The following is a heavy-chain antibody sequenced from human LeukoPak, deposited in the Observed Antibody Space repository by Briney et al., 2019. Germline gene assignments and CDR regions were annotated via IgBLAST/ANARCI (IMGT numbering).Heavy chain of an antibody. J-gene: IGHJ6*03. Sequence: ASVKVSCMASGYTFTGYYMHWVRQAPGQGLEWMGWINPNSGGTNYAQKFQGRVTMTRDTSISTAYMELSSLRSEDTAVYYCARGADYGGNPHYYYYYYMDVWGKGTTVTISS. CDR2: INPNSGGT. V-gene: IGHV1-2*02. D-gene: IGHD4-23*01. CDR3: ARGADYGGNPHYYYYYYMDV. CDR1: GYTFTGYY.